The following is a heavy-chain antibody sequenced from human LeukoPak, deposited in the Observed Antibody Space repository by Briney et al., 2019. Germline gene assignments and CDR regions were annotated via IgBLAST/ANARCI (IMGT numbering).Heavy chain of an antibody. V-gene: IGHV3-21*01. CDR2: ISSSSSYI. D-gene: IGHD6-13*01. J-gene: IGHJ4*02. Sequence: GGSLRLSCAASGFTFSSYSMNWVRQAPGKGLEWVSSISSSSSYIYYADSVKGRFTISRDNAKNSLYLQMNSLRAEDTAVYYCARDLIAAQIDYWGQGTLVTDSS. CDR3: ARDLIAAQIDY. CDR1: GFTFSSYS.